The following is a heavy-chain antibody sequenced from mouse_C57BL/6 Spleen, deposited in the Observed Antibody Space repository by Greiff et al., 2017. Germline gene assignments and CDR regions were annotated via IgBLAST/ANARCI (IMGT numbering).Heavy chain of an antibody. J-gene: IGHJ1*03. V-gene: IGHV1-9*01. CDR1: GYTFTGYW. Sequence: VNLVESGAELMKPGASVKLSCKATGYTFTGYWIEWVKQKPGHGLEWIGEILPGSGSTNYNEKFKGKATFTSDTSSNTAYMQLSSLTSEDAAIYYCARGCYGSDWDFDVWGTGTTVTVSS. D-gene: IGHD1-1*01. CDR3: ARGCYGSDWDFDV. CDR2: ILPGSGST.